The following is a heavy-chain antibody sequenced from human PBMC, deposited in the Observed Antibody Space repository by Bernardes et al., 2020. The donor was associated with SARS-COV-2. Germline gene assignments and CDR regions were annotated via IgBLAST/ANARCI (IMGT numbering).Heavy chain of an antibody. D-gene: IGHD6-13*01. CDR2: INHSGST. Sequence: SETLTTTCAVYGGSFRGSYWSWIRQPPGTGLEWIGEINHSGSTNYNPSLKSRVTISVDTSKNQFSLKLSSVTAADTAVYYCARGHGSSWSTGYYFDYWGQGTLVTVSS. J-gene: IGHJ4*02. V-gene: IGHV4-34*01. CDR3: ARGHGSSWSTGYYFDY. CDR1: GGSFRGSY.